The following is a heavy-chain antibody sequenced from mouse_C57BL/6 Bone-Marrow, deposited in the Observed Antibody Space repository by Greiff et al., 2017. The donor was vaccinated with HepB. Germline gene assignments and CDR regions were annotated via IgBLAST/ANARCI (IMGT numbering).Heavy chain of an antibody. V-gene: IGHV1-19*01. CDR2: INPYNGGT. Sequence: VQLQQSGPVLVKPGASVKMSFKASGYTFTDYYMNWVKQSHGKSLEWIGVINPYNGGTSYNQKFKGKATLTVDKSSSTAYMELNSLTSEDSAVYYCARSTVVAVDWYFDVWGTGTTVTVSS. CDR3: ARSTVVAVDWYFDV. CDR1: GYTFTDYY. D-gene: IGHD1-1*01. J-gene: IGHJ1*03.